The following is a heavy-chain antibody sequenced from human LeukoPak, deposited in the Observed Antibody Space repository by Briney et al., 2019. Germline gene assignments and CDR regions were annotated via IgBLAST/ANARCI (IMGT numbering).Heavy chain of an antibody. CDR1: GGSISSYH. Sequence: PSETLSLTCTVSGGSISSYHWSWIRQPPGKGLEWIGYIYYSGSNNYNPSLKSRVTISLDTSKNQFSLKVSSVTAADTAVYYCARHSSGYLSYFDYWGQGTLVPVSS. J-gene: IGHJ4*02. D-gene: IGHD3-22*01. CDR2: IYYSGSN. V-gene: IGHV4-59*08. CDR3: ARHSSGYLSYFDY.